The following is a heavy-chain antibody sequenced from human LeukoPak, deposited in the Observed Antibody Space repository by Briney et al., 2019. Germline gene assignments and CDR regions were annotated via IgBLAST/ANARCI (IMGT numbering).Heavy chain of an antibody. J-gene: IGHJ3*02. D-gene: IGHD3-22*01. CDR2: VKQDGSEK. CDR1: GFTFSSYW. V-gene: IGHV3-7*01. CDR3: ARDGPPPYYDSSGDAFDI. Sequence: GGSLRLSCAASGFTFSSYWMSWVRQAPGKGLEWVANVKQDGSEKYYVDSVKGRFTISRDNAKNSLYLQMNSLRAEDTAVYYCARDGPPPYYDSSGDAFDIWGQGTMVTVSS.